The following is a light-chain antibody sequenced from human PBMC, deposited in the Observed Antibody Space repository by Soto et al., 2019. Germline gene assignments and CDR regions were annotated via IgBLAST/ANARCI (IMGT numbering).Light chain of an antibody. CDR3: QQLNSYPLYT. Sequence: DIQLTQSPSFLSASVGDRVTINCRASRGISSYLAWYQQKPGKAPKLLIYAASTLQSGVPSRFSGSGSGTEFTLTISSLQPEDFATYYCQQLNSYPLYTFGQGTKLEIK. CDR2: AAS. J-gene: IGKJ2*01. V-gene: IGKV1-9*01. CDR1: RGISSY.